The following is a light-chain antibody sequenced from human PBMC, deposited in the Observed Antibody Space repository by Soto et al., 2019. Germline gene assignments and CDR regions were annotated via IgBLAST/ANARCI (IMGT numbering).Light chain of an antibody. Sequence: IVLTQSPGTLSLSPWERATLSCRASQSISSAYLAWYQQKPGQAPRLLIYGASSRATGIPDRFSGSGFGTDFTLTISRLEPEDFAVYYCQQYGTSPFPFGPGTKVDIK. CDR2: GAS. J-gene: IGKJ3*01. V-gene: IGKV3-20*01. CDR1: QSISSAY. CDR3: QQYGTSPFP.